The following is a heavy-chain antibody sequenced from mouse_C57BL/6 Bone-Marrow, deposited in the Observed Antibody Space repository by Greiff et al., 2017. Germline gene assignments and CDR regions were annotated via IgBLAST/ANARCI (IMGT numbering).Heavy chain of an antibody. CDR3: ARRGYYDSPFAY. V-gene: IGHV1-64*01. D-gene: IGHD2-4*01. CDR1: GYTFTSYW. CDR2: IHPNSGST. Sequence: QVQLQQSGAELVKPGASVKLSCKASGYTFTSYWMHWVKQRPGQGLEWIGMIHPNSGSTNYNEKFKSKATLTVDKSSSTAYMQLSSLTSEDSAVYYCARRGYYDSPFAYWGQGTLVTVSA. J-gene: IGHJ3*01.